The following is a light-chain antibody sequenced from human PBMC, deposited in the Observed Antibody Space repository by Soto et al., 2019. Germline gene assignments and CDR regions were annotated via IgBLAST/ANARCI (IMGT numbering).Light chain of an antibody. V-gene: IGKV1-5*01. CDR3: LQYETFSGT. CDR2: DAS. CDR1: QSISNH. Sequence: DIQMTQSPSSLSASVEDRVIITCRASQSISNHLNWYQQKPGEAPKLLIYDASALPRGVPSRFSGSGSGTKFTLTIASLQPDDFATYYCLQYETFSGTFCPVSKVAI. J-gene: IGKJ1*01.